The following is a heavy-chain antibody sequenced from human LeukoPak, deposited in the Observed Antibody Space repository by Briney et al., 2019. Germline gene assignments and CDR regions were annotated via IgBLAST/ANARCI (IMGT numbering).Heavy chain of an antibody. CDR2: IYPGDSDT. CDR1: GYSFTSYW. V-gene: IGHV5-51*01. Sequence: GESLKISCQGSGYSFTSYWIGWVRQMPGKGLEWMGIIYPGDSDTRYSPSFQGQVTISADKSISTAYLQWSSLKASDTAMYYCARLGKLLWFGELYPGDAFDIWGQGTMVTVSS. D-gene: IGHD3-10*01. CDR3: ARLGKLLWFGELYPGDAFDI. J-gene: IGHJ3*02.